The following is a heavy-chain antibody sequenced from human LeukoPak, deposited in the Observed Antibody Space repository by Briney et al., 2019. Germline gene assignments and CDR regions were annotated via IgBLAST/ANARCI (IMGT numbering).Heavy chain of an antibody. V-gene: IGHV3-30*02. CDR1: GLTFSNFG. CDR2: IRYDGTTK. J-gene: IGHJ4*02. CDR3: TTLYSSGWYSYYFDY. Sequence: PGGSLRLSCAASGLTFSNFGMHWVRQAPGKGLEWVTFIRYDGTTKYYADSVKGRFTISRDNSKNTLYLQMNSLKTEDTAVYYCTTLYSSGWYSYYFDYWGQGTLVTVSS. D-gene: IGHD6-19*01.